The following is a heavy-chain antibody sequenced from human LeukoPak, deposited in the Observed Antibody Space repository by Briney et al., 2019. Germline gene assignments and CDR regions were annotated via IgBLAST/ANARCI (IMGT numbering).Heavy chain of an antibody. J-gene: IGHJ4*02. CDR2: ISYDGSNE. CDR1: GFTFSSYV. D-gene: IGHD3-22*01. CDR3: ARDLRSSGYYAFDY. Sequence: PGGSLRLSCAASGFTFSSYVMHWVRQAPGKGLEWVAIISYDGSNEYYADSVKGRFTISRDNSKNTLYLQMNSLRAEDTAVYYCARDLRSSGYYAFDYWGQGTLVTVSS. V-gene: IGHV3-30*04.